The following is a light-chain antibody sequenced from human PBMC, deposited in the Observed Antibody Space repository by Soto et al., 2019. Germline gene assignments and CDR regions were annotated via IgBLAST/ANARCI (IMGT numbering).Light chain of an antibody. J-gene: IGLJ1*01. V-gene: IGLV2-14*01. CDR2: DVS. CDR3: SSYTPIVTLGSV. CDR1: SSDVGGYNY. Sequence: QSALTQPASVSGSPGQSITISCTGTSSDVGGYNYVSWYQQHPGKAPKFMIYDVSNRPSGVSNRFSGSKSGNTASLTISGLQAEDEADYYCSSYTPIVTLGSVFGTGTKVTVL.